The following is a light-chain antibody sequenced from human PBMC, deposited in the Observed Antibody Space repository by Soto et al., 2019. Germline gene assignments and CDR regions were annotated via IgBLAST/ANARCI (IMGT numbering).Light chain of an antibody. CDR1: QSLSSSY. CDR2: GSF. CDR3: QQYGTLIT. Sequence: EIVLTQSPGTLSLSPGERATLSCSASQSLSSSYLAWYQQKPGQAPRLLIYGSFSRATGIPDRFSGSGSGTDFTLTISRLEPEDSAVYYCQQYGTLITFGQGTRLEIK. J-gene: IGKJ5*01. V-gene: IGKV3-20*01.